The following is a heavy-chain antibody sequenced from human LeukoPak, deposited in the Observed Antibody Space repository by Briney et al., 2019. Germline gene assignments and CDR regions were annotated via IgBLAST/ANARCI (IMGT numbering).Heavy chain of an antibody. CDR2: FYYSGST. V-gene: IGHV4-59*01. D-gene: IGHD3-3*01. Sequence: SETLSLTCTVSGGSISSYYWGWIRQPPGKGLEWIGYFYYSGSTYYNPSLKSRVTMSVDTSKNQFSLKLSSVTAADTAVYYCARVRLGYDFWSGYYPSYYFDYWGQGTLVTVSS. CDR1: GGSISSYY. J-gene: IGHJ4*02. CDR3: ARVRLGYDFWSGYYPSYYFDY.